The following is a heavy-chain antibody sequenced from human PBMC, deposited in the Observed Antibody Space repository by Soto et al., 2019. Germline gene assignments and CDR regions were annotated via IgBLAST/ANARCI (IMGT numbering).Heavy chain of an antibody. CDR3: ARFEGITIFGVVIIVSAFDI. V-gene: IGHV3-48*01. CDR2: FIFSISTI. Sequence: GGSLRLSCAASGFTFSSYSMNWVRQAPGKGLEWVSYFIFSISTIYYAVFLKGRFTIPRDNAKNSLYLQMNSLRAEDTVVYYFARFEGITIFGVVIIVSAFDIWGQGTMVTVSS. D-gene: IGHD3-3*01. CDR1: GFTFSSYS. J-gene: IGHJ3*02.